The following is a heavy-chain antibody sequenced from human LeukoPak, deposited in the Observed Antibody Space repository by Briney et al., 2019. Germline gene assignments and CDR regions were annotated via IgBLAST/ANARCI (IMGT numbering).Heavy chain of an antibody. CDR2: ISGSGGST. CDR3: ATLPPACGGDCYSPD. Sequence: GGSLRLSCAASGFTFSSYAMSWVRQAPGKGLEWVSAISGSGGSTYYADSVKGRFTISRDNSKNTPYLQMNSLRAEDTAVYYCATLPPACGGDCYSPDWGQGTLVTVSS. J-gene: IGHJ4*02. CDR1: GFTFSSYA. D-gene: IGHD2-21*02. V-gene: IGHV3-23*01.